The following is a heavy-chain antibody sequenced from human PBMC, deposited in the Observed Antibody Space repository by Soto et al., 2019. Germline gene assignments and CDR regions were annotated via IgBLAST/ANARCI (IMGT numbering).Heavy chain of an antibody. CDR3: ARDGTINSAPYYGMDV. Sequence: WGSLRLSCAASGLTVSTSYMSWVRQTPGKGLEWVSLIFSGGGTFYADSVKGRFTISRDNSKNMLYLQMNSLRAEDTAVYYCARDGTINSAPYYGMDVWGQGTTVTVSS. V-gene: IGHV3-53*01. D-gene: IGHD1-1*01. J-gene: IGHJ6*02. CDR2: IFSGGGT. CDR1: GLTVSTSY.